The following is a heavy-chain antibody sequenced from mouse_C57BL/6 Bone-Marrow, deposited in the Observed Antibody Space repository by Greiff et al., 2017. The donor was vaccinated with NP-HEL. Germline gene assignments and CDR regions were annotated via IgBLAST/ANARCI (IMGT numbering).Heavy chain of an antibody. CDR3: ARLYGSLPWFAY. CDR2: INPSNGGT. Sequence: QVQLQQSGTELVKPGDSVKLSCKASGYTFTSYWMHWVKQRPGQGLEWIGNINPSNGGTTYNEKFKSKATLTVDKSSSTAYMQLSSLTSEDSAVYYWARLYGSLPWFAYWGQGTLVTVSA. D-gene: IGHD1-1*01. V-gene: IGHV1-53*01. CDR1: GYTFTSYW. J-gene: IGHJ3*01.